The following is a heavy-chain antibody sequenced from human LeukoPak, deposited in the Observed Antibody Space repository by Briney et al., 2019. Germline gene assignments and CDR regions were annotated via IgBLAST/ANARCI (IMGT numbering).Heavy chain of an antibody. CDR2: INHSGST. CDR3: ASRYCSSTSCYRMVDY. CDR1: GGSISSGGYY. V-gene: IGHV4-39*07. Sequence: SETLSLTCTVSGGSISSGGYYWSWIRQHPGKGLEWIGEINHSGSTNYNPSLKSRVTISVDTSKNQFSLKLSSVTAADTAVYYCASRYCSSTSCYRMVDYWGQGTLVTVSS. D-gene: IGHD2-2*02. J-gene: IGHJ4*02.